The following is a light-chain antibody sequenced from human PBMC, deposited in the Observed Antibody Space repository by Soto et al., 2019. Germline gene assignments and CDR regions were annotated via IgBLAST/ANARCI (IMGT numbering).Light chain of an antibody. CDR1: QTIDTW. CDR2: EAS. Sequence: DIQMTQSPATVSASIGDRVTITCRASQTIDTWFAWYQQKPGKAPKLLIYEASSLQTGVPSRFSGSGSGTEFTLTISSLQLDDFATYCCQRDIFFSLTFGQGTKVEIK. V-gene: IGKV1-5*03. CDR3: QRDIFFSLT. J-gene: IGKJ1*01.